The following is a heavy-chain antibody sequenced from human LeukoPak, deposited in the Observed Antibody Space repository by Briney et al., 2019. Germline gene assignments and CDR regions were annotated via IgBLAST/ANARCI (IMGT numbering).Heavy chain of an antibody. CDR1: GGSFSGYY. J-gene: IGHJ5*02. CDR2: TNHSGST. D-gene: IGHD3-10*01. Sequence: HPSETLSLTCAVYGGSFSGYYWSWIRQPPGKGLEWIGETNHSGSTNYNPSLKSRVTISVDTSKNQFSLKLSSVTAADTAVYYCARGRHYYGSGSPRNWFDPWGQGTLVTVSS. V-gene: IGHV4-34*01. CDR3: ARGRHYYGSGSPRNWFDP.